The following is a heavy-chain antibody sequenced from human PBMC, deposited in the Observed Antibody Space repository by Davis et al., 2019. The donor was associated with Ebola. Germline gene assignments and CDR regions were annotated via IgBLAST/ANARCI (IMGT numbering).Heavy chain of an antibody. Sequence: GGSLRLSCAASGFTFSSYAMSWVRQAPGKGLEWVSAISGSGGSTYYADSVKGRFTISRDNSKNTLYLQMNSLRAEDTAVYYCARDLGWPIAARLDYWGQGTLVTVSS. V-gene: IGHV3-23*01. CDR3: ARDLGWPIAARLDY. CDR1: GFTFSSYA. CDR2: ISGSGGST. J-gene: IGHJ4*02. D-gene: IGHD6-6*01.